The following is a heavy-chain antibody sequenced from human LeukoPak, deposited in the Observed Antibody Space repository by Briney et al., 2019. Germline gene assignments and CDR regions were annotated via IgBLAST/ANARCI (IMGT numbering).Heavy chain of an antibody. Sequence: SETPSLTCAVYGGSFSGYYWSWIRQPPGKGLEWIGEINHSGSTNYNPSLKSRVTISVDTSKNQFSLKLSSVTAADTAVYYCARESYDFWSGYPNYFDYWGQGTLVTVSS. CDR1: GGSFSGYY. D-gene: IGHD3-3*01. CDR2: INHSGST. J-gene: IGHJ4*02. V-gene: IGHV4-34*01. CDR3: ARESYDFWSGYPNYFDY.